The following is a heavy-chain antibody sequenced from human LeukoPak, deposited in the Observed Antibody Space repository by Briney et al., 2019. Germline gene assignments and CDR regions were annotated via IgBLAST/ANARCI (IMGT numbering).Heavy chain of an antibody. V-gene: IGHV3-74*01. CDR3: ARDSYDVLTDYYIAY. CDR2: INSDGSYA. CDR1: GFTFSSYW. Sequence: GGSLRLSCAASGFTFSSYWMHWVRQAPGKGLVCVSRINSDGSYASYADSVKGRFTISRDKAKNTLYLQMNSLRAEDTAVYYCARDSYDVLTDYYIAYWGQGTLVTVSS. D-gene: IGHD3-9*01. J-gene: IGHJ4*02.